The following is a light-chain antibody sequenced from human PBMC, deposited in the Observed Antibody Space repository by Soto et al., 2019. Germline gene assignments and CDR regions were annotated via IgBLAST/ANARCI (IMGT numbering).Light chain of an antibody. V-gene: IGLV2-8*01. J-gene: IGLJ3*02. Sequence: QSVLTQSPSASAAPGQSVTISCTCTSCDIGAYNYVSWYQQHPGKAPKLIIYEVNKRPSGVPDRFSGSKSGITASLTVSGLQADDEADYYCGSHAGSNNCVFGGGTKVTVL. CDR1: SCDIGAYNY. CDR3: GSHAGSNNCV. CDR2: EVN.